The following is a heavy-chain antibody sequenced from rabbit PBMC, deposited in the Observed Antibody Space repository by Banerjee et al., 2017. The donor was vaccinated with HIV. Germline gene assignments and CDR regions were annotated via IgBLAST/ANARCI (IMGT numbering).Heavy chain of an antibody. D-gene: IGHD4-1*01. Sequence: QSLEESGGDLVKPGASLTLTCTASGFSFSRNYMCWVRQAPGKGLEWIACIYAGSSGSTYYASWAKGRFTISQTSSTTVTLQMTSLTAADTATYFCARVEISGLVAGVFYLWGPGTLVTVS. CDR3: ARVEISGLVAGVFYL. CDR1: GFSFSRNY. J-gene: IGHJ4*01. CDR2: IYAGSSGST. V-gene: IGHV1S40*01.